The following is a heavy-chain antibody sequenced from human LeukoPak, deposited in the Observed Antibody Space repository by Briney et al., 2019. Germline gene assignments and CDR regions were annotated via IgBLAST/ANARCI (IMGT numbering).Heavy chain of an antibody. CDR2: ISSDVSRQ. V-gene: IGHV3-30*04. J-gene: IGHJ4*02. D-gene: IGHD1-26*01. CDR1: GFTFSSLA. Sequence: GGSLRLSCAASGFTFSSLAMHWVRQAPGKGLEWVAVISSDVSRQYYADSVKGRFTLSRDNSKSTLYLQMNSLRAEDTAVYYCARSQTGGTFDYWGQGALVTVSS. CDR3: ARSQTGGTFDY.